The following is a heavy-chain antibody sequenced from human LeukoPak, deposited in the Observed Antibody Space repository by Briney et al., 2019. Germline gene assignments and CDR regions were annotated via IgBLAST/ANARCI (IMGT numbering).Heavy chain of an antibody. D-gene: IGHD3-10*01. J-gene: IGHJ4*02. CDR1: GGSFSGYY. CDR2: INHSGST. CDR3: ARDGSYYGSGSYPFDY. V-gene: IGHV4-34*01. Sequence: PSETLSLTCAVYGGSFSGYYWSWIRQPPGKGLEWIGEINHSGSTNYNPSLKSRVTISVDTPKNQFSLKLSSVTAADTAVYYCARDGSYYGSGSYPFDYWGQGTLVTVSS.